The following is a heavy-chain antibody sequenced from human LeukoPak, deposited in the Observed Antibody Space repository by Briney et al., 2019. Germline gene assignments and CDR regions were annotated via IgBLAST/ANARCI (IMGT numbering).Heavy chain of an antibody. V-gene: IGHV3-21*01. CDR3: ARDEGGALGYCSSTSCPEGY. J-gene: IGHJ4*02. D-gene: IGHD2-2*01. CDR2: ISSSSSYI. Sequence: GGSLRLSCAASGFTVSSNSMSWVRQAPEKGLKWVSSISSSSSYIYYADSVKGRFTISRDNAKNSLYLQMNSLRAEDTALYYCARDEGGALGYCSSTSCPEGYWGQGTQVTVSS. CDR1: GFTVSSNS.